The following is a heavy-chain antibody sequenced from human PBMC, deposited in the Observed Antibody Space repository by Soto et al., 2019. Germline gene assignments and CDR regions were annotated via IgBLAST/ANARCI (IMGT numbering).Heavy chain of an antibody. CDR3: ARDLKTYSASWFYGMDV. D-gene: IGHD6-13*01. V-gene: IGHV3-21*01. CDR2: ISSSSSYI. Sequence: EVQLVESGGGLVKPGGSLRLSCAASGFTFMDFSINWVRQAPGKGLEWVSSISSSSSYIYYADSVKGRFTISRDNGKNSLSLQMDSLRVEDTAVYYCARDLKTYSASWFYGMDVWGQGTTVTVSS. J-gene: IGHJ6*02. CDR1: GFTFMDFS.